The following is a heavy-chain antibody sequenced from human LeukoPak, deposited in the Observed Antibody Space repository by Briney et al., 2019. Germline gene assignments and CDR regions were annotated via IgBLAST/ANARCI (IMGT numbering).Heavy chain of an antibody. CDR1: GGSISSYY. J-gene: IGHJ4*02. Sequence: SETLSLTCTVSGGSISSYYWSWLRQPPGKELEWIGDISYSGGTIYKDSLKGRVTISVDTSKNQFSLKVNSVIAADTAVYYCARQKLYFAPPMGFDYWGQGSLVTVSS. D-gene: IGHD3-9*01. CDR2: ISYSGGT. CDR3: ARQKLYFAPPMGFDY. V-gene: IGHV4-59*01.